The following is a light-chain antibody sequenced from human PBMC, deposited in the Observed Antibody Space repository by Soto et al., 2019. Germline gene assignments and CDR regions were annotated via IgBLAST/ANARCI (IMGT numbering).Light chain of an antibody. Sequence: QSVLTQPASVSGSPGQSITISCPGNSSDVGDYNFVSWYQQHPGKAPKLLIYEVTNRPSGVSNRFSGSKSGNTASLTISGLHAEDEADYYCSSYSSSSTLVIFGGGTKVTVL. V-gene: IGLV2-14*03. CDR2: EVT. J-gene: IGLJ2*01. CDR3: SSYSSSSTLVI. CDR1: SSDVGDYNF.